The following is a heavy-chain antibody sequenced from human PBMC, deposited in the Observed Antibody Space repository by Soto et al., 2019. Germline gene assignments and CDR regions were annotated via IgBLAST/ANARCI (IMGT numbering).Heavy chain of an antibody. D-gene: IGHD3-16*01. CDR2: INEDGSEK. CDR3: ASDPFFGAFDI. J-gene: IGHJ3*02. CDR1: AFTFSSSW. V-gene: IGHV3-7*01. Sequence: EVHLVESGGGLVQPGGCLRLSCGAAAFTFSSSWMAWVRQAPGKGLEWVATINEDGSEKEYVDSVKGRFTISRDNAKNSLYLQMNTLRVEDTAVYYCASDPFFGAFDIWGQGTMVTVSS.